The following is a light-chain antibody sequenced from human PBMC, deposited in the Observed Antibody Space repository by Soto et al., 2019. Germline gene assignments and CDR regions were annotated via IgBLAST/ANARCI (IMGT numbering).Light chain of an antibody. CDR2: AAS. Sequence: DIQMTQSPSSLSASVGDRVTITCRASQGIGKDLGWYQQKPGKAPKRLMYAASSLQSGVPSRFSGSGSGIEFTLTISSLQPEDFATYYCLQHNSYPLTFGGGTKVEIK. J-gene: IGKJ4*01. V-gene: IGKV1-17*01. CDR1: QGIGKD. CDR3: LQHNSYPLT.